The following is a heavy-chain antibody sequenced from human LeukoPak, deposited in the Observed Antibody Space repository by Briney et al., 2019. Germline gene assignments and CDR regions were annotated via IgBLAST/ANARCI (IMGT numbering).Heavy chain of an antibody. V-gene: IGHV3-21*04. CDR2: ISSSSSYI. CDR1: GFTFSSYA. D-gene: IGHD5-12*01. CDR3: ARGHHSGYDWVHDY. J-gene: IGHJ4*02. Sequence: GGSLRLSCAASGFTFSSYAMSWVRQAPGKGLEWVSSISSSSSYIYYADSVKGRFTISRDNAKNSLYLQMNSLRAEDTAVYYCARGHHSGYDWVHDYWGQGTLVTVSS.